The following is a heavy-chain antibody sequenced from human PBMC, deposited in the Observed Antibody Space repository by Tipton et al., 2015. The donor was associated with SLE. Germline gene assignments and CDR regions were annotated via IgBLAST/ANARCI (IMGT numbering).Heavy chain of an antibody. Sequence: SLRLSCAASGFTFSSYSMNWVRQAPGKGLEWVSYISSSSSTIYYADSVKGRFTISRDNAKNSLYLQMNSLRAEDTAVYYCARDGMEWLLHYGMDVWGQGTTVTVSS. CDR1: GFTFSSYS. D-gene: IGHD3-3*01. J-gene: IGHJ6*02. CDR3: ARDGMEWLLHYGMDV. V-gene: IGHV3-48*01. CDR2: ISSSSSTI.